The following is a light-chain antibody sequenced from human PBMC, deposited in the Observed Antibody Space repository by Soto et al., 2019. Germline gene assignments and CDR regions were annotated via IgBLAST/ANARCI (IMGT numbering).Light chain of an antibody. V-gene: IGKV3-20*01. J-gene: IGKJ1*01. CDR1: QSVSSSY. CDR3: QQYGSSSWT. CDR2: GAS. Sequence: EIVLTQSPCPLSLSPGERATLSCRASQSVSSSYLAWYQQTPGQAPRLLIYGASSRATGIPDRVSGSGSGTDFTLTISRLEPEDFAVYYCQQYGSSSWTCGQGTKVDI.